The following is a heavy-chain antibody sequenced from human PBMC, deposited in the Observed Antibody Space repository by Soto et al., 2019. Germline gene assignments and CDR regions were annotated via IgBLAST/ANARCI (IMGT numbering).Heavy chain of an antibody. V-gene: IGHV1-18*01. CDR1: GYIFVNYG. CDR3: AMVDNYVTPTPQDV. CDR2: IGPYSGNA. J-gene: IGHJ6*02. D-gene: IGHD3-16*01. Sequence: QVQLVQSGDELRKPGSSVKVSCKASGYIFVNYGIAWVRQAPGQGLEWMGWIGPYSGNAHYASKVQGRLTMTTDTSTSTAYMDLGSLTSDDTAVYYCAMVDNYVTPTPQDVWGQGTTVTVSS.